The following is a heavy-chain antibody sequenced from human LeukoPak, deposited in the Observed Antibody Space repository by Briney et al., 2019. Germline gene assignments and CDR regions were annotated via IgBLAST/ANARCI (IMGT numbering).Heavy chain of an antibody. D-gene: IGHD3-22*01. Sequence: GGSLRLCCAASGFTFDDYGMSWVRQAPGKGLEWVSGINWNGGSTGYADSVKGRFTISRDNAKNTLFLQMNSLRAEDTAVYYCAREKTYYYDSSGYPALDYWGQGTLVTVSS. CDR1: GFTFDDYG. V-gene: IGHV3-20*04. CDR3: AREKTYYYDSSGYPALDY. CDR2: INWNGGST. J-gene: IGHJ4*02.